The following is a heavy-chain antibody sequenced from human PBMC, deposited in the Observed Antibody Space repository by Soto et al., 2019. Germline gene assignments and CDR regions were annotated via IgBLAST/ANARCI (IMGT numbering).Heavy chain of an antibody. CDR3: ARDTYYYDSSGYYFAEYFQH. Sequence: SETLSLTCTVSGGSISSYYWSWIRQPAGKGLEWIGRIYTSGSTNYNPSLKSRVTMSVDTSKNKFSLKPCSVTAAATAVYYCARDTYYYDSSGYYFAEYFQHWGQGTLVTVSS. CDR1: GGSISSYY. V-gene: IGHV4-4*07. CDR2: IYTSGST. J-gene: IGHJ1*01. D-gene: IGHD3-22*01.